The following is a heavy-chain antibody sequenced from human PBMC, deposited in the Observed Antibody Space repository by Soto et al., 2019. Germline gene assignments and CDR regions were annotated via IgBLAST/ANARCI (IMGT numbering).Heavy chain of an antibody. CDR3: ASEDCRNNCLKGFGY. CDR1: GGTFSSYA. Sequence: ASVKVSCKASGGTFSSYAISWVRQAPGQGLEWMGGIIPIFGTANYAQKFQGRVTITADTSTSTVYMELNRLTSDDTAVYFCASEDCRNNCLKGFGYWGQGTLVTVSS. V-gene: IGHV1-69*06. D-gene: IGHD2-15*01. CDR2: IIPIFGTA. J-gene: IGHJ4*02.